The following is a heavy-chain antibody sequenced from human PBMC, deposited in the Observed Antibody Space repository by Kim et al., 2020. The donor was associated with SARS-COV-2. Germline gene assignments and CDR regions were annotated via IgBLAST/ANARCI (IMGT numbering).Heavy chain of an antibody. J-gene: IGHJ4*02. CDR3: ARPRDGYNQPFDY. D-gene: IGHD5-12*01. CDR2: IYYSGST. Sequence: SETLSLTCTVSGGSISNYYWSWIRQPPGKGLEWIGYIYYSGSTNYNPSLKSRVTISVDTSKNQFSLKLSSVTAADTAVYYCARPRDGYNQPFDYWGQGTL. V-gene: IGHV4-59*01. CDR1: GGSISNYY.